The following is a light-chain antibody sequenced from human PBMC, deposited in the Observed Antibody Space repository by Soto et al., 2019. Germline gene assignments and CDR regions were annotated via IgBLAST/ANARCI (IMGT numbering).Light chain of an antibody. J-gene: IGKJ1*01. CDR3: QQYKDWPTT. Sequence: VMTQSPATLPVSPGGRVTLSCRASQSVSSNFAWYQQKPGQAPRLLIYGASIRATGIPARFSGSGAGTDFTLTITSLLSEDFGVYFCQQYKDWPTTFGQGTKVDNK. V-gene: IGKV3-15*01. CDR2: GAS. CDR1: QSVSSN.